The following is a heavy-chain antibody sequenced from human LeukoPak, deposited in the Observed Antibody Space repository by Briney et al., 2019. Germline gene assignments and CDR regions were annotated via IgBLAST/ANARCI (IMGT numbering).Heavy chain of an antibody. CDR2: INLNSGGT. V-gene: IGHV1-2*02. Sequence: ASVKVSCKASGYTFTGYYMHWVRQAPGQGLEWMGWINLNSGGTNYAQKFQGRVTMTRDTSISTAYMELSRLRSDDTAVYYCARDQGYYDSSGYHRWGQGTLVTVSS. CDR3: ARDQGYYDSSGYHR. CDR1: GYTFTGYY. D-gene: IGHD3-22*01. J-gene: IGHJ4*02.